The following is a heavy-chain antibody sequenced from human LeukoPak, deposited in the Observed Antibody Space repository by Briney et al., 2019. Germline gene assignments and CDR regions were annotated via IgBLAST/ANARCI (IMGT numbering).Heavy chain of an antibody. D-gene: IGHD1-26*01. CDR3: AGFIVGAIFHFDI. CDR2: IYHSGST. Sequence: SETLSLTCTVSDGSISSYYWSWIRQPPGKGLEWIGYIYHSGSTYYNPSLKSRVTISVDRSKYQFSLKLSSVTAADTAVYYCAGFIVGAIFHFDIWGQGTMVTVSS. J-gene: IGHJ3*02. V-gene: IGHV4-59*04. CDR1: DGSISSYY.